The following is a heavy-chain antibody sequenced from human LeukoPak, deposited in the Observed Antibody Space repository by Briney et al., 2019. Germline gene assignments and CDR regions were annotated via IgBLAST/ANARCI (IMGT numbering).Heavy chain of an antibody. D-gene: IGHD1-26*01. CDR3: ARNHLVGATDAFDI. V-gene: IGHV7-4-1*02. J-gene: IGHJ3*02. CDR1: GYTFTSYA. CDR2: TNTNTGNP. Sequence: ASVKVSCKASGYTFTSYAMNWVRQAPGQGLEWVGWTNTNTGNPTYAHGFTGRFVFSLDTSVSTAYLHISSLKAEDTAVYYCARNHLVGATDAFDIWGQGTMVTVSS.